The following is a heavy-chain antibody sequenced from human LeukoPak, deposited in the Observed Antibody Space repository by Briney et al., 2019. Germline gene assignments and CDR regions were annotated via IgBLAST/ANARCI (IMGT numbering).Heavy chain of an antibody. Sequence: ASVKVSCRASGYAFTNYYMHWVRQAPGKGLEWMGIINPSGGSTSYAQKFQGRVTMTRDTSTSTVYMELGSLRSEDTAVYYCVRGAAAAPSDAFEIWGQGTMVTVSS. CDR2: INPSGGST. J-gene: IGHJ3*02. CDR1: GYAFTNYY. CDR3: VRGAAAAPSDAFEI. V-gene: IGHV1-46*01. D-gene: IGHD6-13*01.